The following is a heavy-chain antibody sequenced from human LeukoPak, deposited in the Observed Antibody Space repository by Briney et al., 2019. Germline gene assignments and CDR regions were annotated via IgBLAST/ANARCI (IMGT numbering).Heavy chain of an antibody. Sequence: PGGSLRLSCAASGFRFGDYWMTWARHIPGKGLEWVGSIKQDGAEKHYAESVEGRFIISRDNAKNSLYLEMDSLKVEDTAVYYCARVGAWDLQRVFEYWGQGTLVTVSS. D-gene: IGHD1-26*01. J-gene: IGHJ4*02. CDR3: ARVGAWDLQRVFEY. CDR2: IKQDGAEK. V-gene: IGHV3-7*01. CDR1: GFRFGDYW.